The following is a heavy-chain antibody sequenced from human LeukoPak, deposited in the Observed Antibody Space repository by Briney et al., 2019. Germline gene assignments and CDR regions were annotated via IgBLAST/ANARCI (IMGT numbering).Heavy chain of an antibody. CDR2: IYSGAST. CDR1: GFTISSNY. V-gene: IGHV3-53*01. J-gene: IGHJ4*02. CDR3: ARGGIAAAVTVFDF. Sequence: SGGSLRLSCAASGFTISSNYMSWVRQAPGKGLEWVSVIYSGASTYYTDSVKGRFTISRDNSKNTLYLQMNSLRVEDTAVYYCARGGIAAAVTVFDFWGQGTLVTVSS. D-gene: IGHD6-13*01.